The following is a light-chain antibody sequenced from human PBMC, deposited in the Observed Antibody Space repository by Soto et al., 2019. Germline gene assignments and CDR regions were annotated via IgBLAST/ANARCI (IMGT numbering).Light chain of an antibody. Sequence: QSALTQPPSASGSPGQPVTISCTGTSSDVGGYNYVSWYQQHPGKAPKLMIYEVSKRPSGVPDRFSNSKSGTTASLTVSGLQDEDEADYYSSYYARSNNYVFGPGTKVTVL. CDR1: SSDVGGYNY. CDR3: SYYARSNNYV. CDR2: EVS. J-gene: IGLJ1*01. V-gene: IGLV2-8*01.